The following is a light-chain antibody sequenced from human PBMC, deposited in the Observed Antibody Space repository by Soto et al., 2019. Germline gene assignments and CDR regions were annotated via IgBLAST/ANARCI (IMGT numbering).Light chain of an antibody. CDR2: GVS. Sequence: QSALTQPPSASGSPGQSVTISCTGTSSDVGGYNYVSWYQQHPGKAPKLMIYGVSKRPSGVPDRFSGSKSGNTASLTVSGLQAEDEADYYCSSYAGSNNSPNWVFGGGTKLTVL. V-gene: IGLV2-8*01. CDR3: SSYAGSNNSPNWV. CDR1: SSDVGGYNY. J-gene: IGLJ3*02.